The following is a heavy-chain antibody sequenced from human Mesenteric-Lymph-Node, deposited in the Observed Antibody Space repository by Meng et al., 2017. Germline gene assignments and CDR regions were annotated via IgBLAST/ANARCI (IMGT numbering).Heavy chain of an antibody. CDR3: ARQTTYYDILTGYYGWYYFDY. V-gene: IGHV2-5*02. J-gene: IGHJ4*02. CDR2: IYWEDDK. Sequence: SGPTLVKPTQTLTLTCTFSGFSLSTSGVGVGWIRQPPGKALEWLALIYWEDDKRYSPSPKIRLTITKDTSKNQVVLTMTNMNPVDTATYYCARQTTYYDILTGYYGWYYFDYWGQGTLVTVSS. D-gene: IGHD3-9*01. CDR1: GFSLSTSGVG.